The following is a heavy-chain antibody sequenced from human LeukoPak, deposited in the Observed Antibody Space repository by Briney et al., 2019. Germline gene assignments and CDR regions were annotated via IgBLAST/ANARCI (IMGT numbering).Heavy chain of an antibody. CDR1: GFTFSKHA. J-gene: IGHJ3*02. Sequence: GGSLRLSCAASGFTFSKHAMHWVRQAPGKGLEWVAVISYDGSNKYYADSVKGRFTISRDNSKNTLYLQMNSLRSDDTAVYFCARDYILPLETDNGDGFAIWGQGTVVTVSS. D-gene: IGHD3-3*02. CDR2: ISYDGSNK. CDR3: ARDYILPLETDNGDGFAI. V-gene: IGHV3-30*04.